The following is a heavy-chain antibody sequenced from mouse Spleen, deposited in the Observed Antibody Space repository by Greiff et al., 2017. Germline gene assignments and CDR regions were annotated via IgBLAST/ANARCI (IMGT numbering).Heavy chain of an antibody. CDR3: ARRGWLLRRGFYYYAMDY. J-gene: IGHJ4*01. CDR2: IWSGGST. Sequence: VQLQQSGPGLVQPSQSLSITCTVSGFSLTSYGVHWVRQSPGKGLEWLGVIWSGGSTDYNAAFISRLSISKDNSKSQVFFKMNSLQADDTAIYYCARRGWLLRRGFYYYAMDYWGQGTSVTVSS. CDR1: GFSLTSYG. V-gene: IGHV2-2*01. D-gene: IGHD2-3*01.